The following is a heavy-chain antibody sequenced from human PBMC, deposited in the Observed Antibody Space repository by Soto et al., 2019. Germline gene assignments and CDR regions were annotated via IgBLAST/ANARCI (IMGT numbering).Heavy chain of an antibody. J-gene: IGHJ5*02. Sequence: QVQLVESGGGVVQPGRSLRLSCAASGFTFSSYGMHWVRQAPGKRLEWVAVISYDGSNKYYADSVKGRFTISRDNSKNTLYLQMNSLRAEDTAVYYCAKSPRAVAGTGWFDPWGQGTLVTVSP. D-gene: IGHD6-19*01. CDR1: GFTFSSYG. CDR3: AKSPRAVAGTGWFDP. V-gene: IGHV3-30*18. CDR2: ISYDGSNK.